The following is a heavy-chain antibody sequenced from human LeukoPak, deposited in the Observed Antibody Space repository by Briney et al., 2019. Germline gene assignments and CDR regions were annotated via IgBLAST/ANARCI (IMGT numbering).Heavy chain of an antibody. J-gene: IGHJ4*02. CDR1: GFTFSSYA. V-gene: IGHV3-23*01. D-gene: IGHD2-15*01. CDR2: ISGSGGST. CDR3: AKDREGVVVAATLVY. Sequence: GGSLSLSWAASGFTFSSYAMSWVGQAPGKGREWVSAISGSGGSTYYADSVKGRFTISRDNSKNTLYLQMNSLRAEDTAVYYCAKDREGVVVAATLVYWGQGTLVTVSS.